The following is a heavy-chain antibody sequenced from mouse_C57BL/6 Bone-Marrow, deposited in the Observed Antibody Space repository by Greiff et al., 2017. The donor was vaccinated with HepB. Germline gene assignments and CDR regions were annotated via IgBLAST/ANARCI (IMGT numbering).Heavy chain of an antibody. D-gene: IGHD1-1*01. Sequence: VQLQESGAELVRPGTSVKLSCKASGYTFTSYWMHWVKQRPGQGLEWIGVIDPSDSYTNYNQKFKGKATLTVDTSSSTAYMQLSSLTSEDSAVYYCARNYYGSSYGGYFDVWGTGTTVTVSS. CDR2: IDPSDSYT. V-gene: IGHV1-59*01. J-gene: IGHJ1*03. CDR1: GYTFTSYW. CDR3: ARNYYGSSYGGYFDV.